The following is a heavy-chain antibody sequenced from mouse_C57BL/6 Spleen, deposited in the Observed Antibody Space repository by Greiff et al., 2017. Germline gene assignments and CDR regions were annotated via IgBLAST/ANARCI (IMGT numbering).Heavy chain of an antibody. D-gene: IGHD1-1*01. CDR2: INPNNGGT. CDR1: GYTFTDYN. Sequence: EVQLQQSGPELVKPGASVKMSCKASGYTFTDYNMHWVKQSHGKSLEWIGYINPNNGGTSYNQKFKGKATLTVNKSSSTAYMELRSLTSEDSAVYYCARGNLYGSSYHWYFDVWGTGTTVTVSS. CDR3: ARGNLYGSSYHWYFDV. J-gene: IGHJ1*03. V-gene: IGHV1-22*01.